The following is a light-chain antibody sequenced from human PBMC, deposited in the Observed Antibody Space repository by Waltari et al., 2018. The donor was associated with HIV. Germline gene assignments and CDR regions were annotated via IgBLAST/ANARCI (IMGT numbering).Light chain of an antibody. CDR1: TSDIGNNY. CDR2: KND. V-gene: IGLV1-47*01. J-gene: IGLJ2*01. CDR3: AAWDDIRSGWI. Sequence: QSVLTQTPSASGTPGQRVTISCSGSTSDIGNNYVYWFQQFPGTPPKALIYKNDQRPSGFSVRFSASKSGTSASLAISGLRTEDESDFYCAAWDDIRSGWIFGGGTKLTVL.